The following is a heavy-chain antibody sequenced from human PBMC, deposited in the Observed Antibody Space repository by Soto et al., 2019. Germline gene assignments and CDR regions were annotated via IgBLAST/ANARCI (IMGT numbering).Heavy chain of an antibody. CDR3: ASQGFGELHGLVDV. CDR2: INYSGGT. Sequence: QVQLQESGPRLVKPSETLSLTCTVSGGSLRSYYCSWFRQPPGKGLEWVGYINYSGGTFYNPSLKSRVTMSVDNSNNQYPLMVNAVTATDTAVYYCASQGFGELHGLVDVWGQGTTVTVSS. CDR1: GGSLRSYY. J-gene: IGHJ6*02. V-gene: IGHV4-59*08. D-gene: IGHD3-10*01.